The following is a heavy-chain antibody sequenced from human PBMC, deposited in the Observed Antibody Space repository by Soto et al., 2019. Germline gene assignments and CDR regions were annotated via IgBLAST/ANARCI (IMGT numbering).Heavy chain of an antibody. CDR1: GFSFTGYY. CDR3: AKDLTRQLAYWLDP. Sequence: WASVNVSCKSSGFSFTGYYIHWLRQAPGQGLEWMGWINAHSGGTEYAQKFQGRVTLTRDTSIATAYLTLTSLTSDDTALYYCAKDLTRQLAYWLDPWGQGTQVTVSS. V-gene: IGHV1-2*02. J-gene: IGHJ5*02. CDR2: INAHSGGT. D-gene: IGHD6-6*01.